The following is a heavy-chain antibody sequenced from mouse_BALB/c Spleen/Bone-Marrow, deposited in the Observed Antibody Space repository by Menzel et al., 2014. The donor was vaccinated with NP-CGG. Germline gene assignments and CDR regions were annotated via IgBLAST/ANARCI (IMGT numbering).Heavy chain of an antibody. Sequence: EVKVVESGPELVKPGASMKISCKASGYSFTDYTMNWVKQSHGKNLEWIGLINTYNGGTKYNQKFKGKATLTIDKSSSTAYMELLSLTSEDSTVYYCTSHSPFAYWGQGTLVTVSA. J-gene: IGHJ3*01. CDR3: TSHSPFAY. CDR2: INTYNGGT. V-gene: IGHV1-26*01. CDR1: GYSFTDYT. D-gene: IGHD3-1*01.